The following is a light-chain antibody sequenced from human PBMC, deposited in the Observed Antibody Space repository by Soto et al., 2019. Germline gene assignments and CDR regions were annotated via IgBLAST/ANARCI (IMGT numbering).Light chain of an antibody. J-gene: IGKJ5*01. V-gene: IGKV1-5*03. CDR3: QHYSSYSPIT. CDR2: KAS. Sequence: DIQMTQSPSTLSASVGDRLTITCRASQSINNWLAWYQKKPGRAPKLLIYKASVLETVAPSRFSGTGSGTEFTLTIIGLQPDDSATYYCQHYSSYSPITFGQGTRLEIK. CDR1: QSINNW.